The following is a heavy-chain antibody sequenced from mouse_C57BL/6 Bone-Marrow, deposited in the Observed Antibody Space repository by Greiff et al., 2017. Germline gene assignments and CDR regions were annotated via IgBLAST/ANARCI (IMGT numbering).Heavy chain of an antibody. CDR3: ARSPYDLDY. J-gene: IGHJ2*01. Sequence: EVQLVESGPELVKPGASVKISCKASGYSFTGYYMNWVKQSPEKSLEWIGEINPSTGGTTYNQKFKAKATLTVDKSSSTAYMQLKSLTSEDSAVYYCARSPYDLDYWGQGTTLTVSS. D-gene: IGHD2-3*01. CDR2: INPSTGGT. CDR1: GYSFTGYY. V-gene: IGHV1-42*01.